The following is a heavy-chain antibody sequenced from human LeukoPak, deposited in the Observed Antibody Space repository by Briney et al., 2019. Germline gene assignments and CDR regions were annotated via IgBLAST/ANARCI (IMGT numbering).Heavy chain of an antibody. CDR1: GYTFNRNA. D-gene: IGHD3-10*01. J-gene: IGHJ5*02. V-gene: IGHV1-2*02. CDR2: INPNSGGT. Sequence: ASVKVSCKASGYTFNRNAINWVRQAPGQGLEWMGWINPNSGGTNYAQKFQGRVTMTRDTSISTAYMELSRLTSDDTAVYYCARDYGSGSYYLVNWFDPWGQGTLVTVSS. CDR3: ARDYGSGSYYLVNWFDP.